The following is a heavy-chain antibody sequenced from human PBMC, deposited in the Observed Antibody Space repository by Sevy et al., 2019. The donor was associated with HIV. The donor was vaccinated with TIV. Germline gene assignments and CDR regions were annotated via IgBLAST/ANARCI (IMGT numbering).Heavy chain of an antibody. D-gene: IGHD2-21*02. Sequence: GGSLRLSCAASGFTFSSYAMSWVRQAPGKGMEWVSAISGSGGSTYYAHSVKGRFTISRDNSKNTLYLQMNSLRAEDTAVYYCAKELAYCGGDCYSGWFDPWGQGTLVTVSS. CDR2: ISGSGGST. CDR3: AKELAYCGGDCYSGWFDP. V-gene: IGHV3-23*01. CDR1: GFTFSSYA. J-gene: IGHJ5*02.